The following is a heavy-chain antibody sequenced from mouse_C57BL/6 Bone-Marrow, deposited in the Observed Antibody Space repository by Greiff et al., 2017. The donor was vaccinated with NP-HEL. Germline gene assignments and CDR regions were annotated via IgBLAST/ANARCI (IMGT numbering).Heavy chain of an antibody. D-gene: IGHD1-1*01. V-gene: IGHV1-80*01. CDR3: APLTTVPWFAY. CDR1: GYAFSSYW. CDR2: IYPGDGDT. J-gene: IGHJ3*01. Sequence: VQLQQSGAELVKPGASVKISCKASGYAFSSYWMNWVKQRPGKGLEWIGQIYPGDGDTNYNGKFKGKATLTADKSSSTAYMQLCSLTSEDSAVYFCAPLTTVPWFAYWGQGTLVTVSA.